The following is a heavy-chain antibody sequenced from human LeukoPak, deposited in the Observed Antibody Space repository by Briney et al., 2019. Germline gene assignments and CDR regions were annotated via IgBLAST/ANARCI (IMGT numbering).Heavy chain of an antibody. J-gene: IGHJ4*02. CDR3: ARETYYYDSSGYSY. CDR2: INPDSGGT. Sequence: ASVKVSCKASGYTFTDYFMNWVRQAPGQGLEWMGWINPDSGGTNYAQKFQGRVTMTRDTSISTAYMELSRLRSDDTAVYYCARETYYYDSSGYSYWGQGTLVTVSS. D-gene: IGHD3-22*01. CDR1: GYTFTDYF. V-gene: IGHV1-2*02.